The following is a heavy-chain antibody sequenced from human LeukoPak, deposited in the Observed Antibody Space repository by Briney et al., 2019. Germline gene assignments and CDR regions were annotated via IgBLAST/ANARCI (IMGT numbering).Heavy chain of an antibody. V-gene: IGHV3-23*01. J-gene: IGHJ4*02. CDR1: GFRVSDYF. CDR2: ISGSVGST. Sequence: GESLRLSCAASGFRVSDYFMTWVRQAPGKGLEWIAGISGSVGSTYYIYPVKRLFTISRENSKKTLYLQMKSMRAEDTEVYSCAVGASLPAHWGEGTLVTASS. D-gene: IGHD1-26*01. CDR3: AVGASLPAH.